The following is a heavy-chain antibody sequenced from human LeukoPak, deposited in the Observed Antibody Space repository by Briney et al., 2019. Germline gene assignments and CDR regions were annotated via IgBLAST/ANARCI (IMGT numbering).Heavy chain of an antibody. D-gene: IGHD6-19*01. Sequence: AETLSLTCTVSGGSLGSSSYHWGWLRQPPGTGLEWIGSIYYSGSTYYNPSLKSRVTISVDTSRDQFSLKLSSVTAADTAVYYCARSLDLQWLAYFDYWGQGTLVTVSS. V-gene: IGHV4-39*01. CDR2: IYYSGST. J-gene: IGHJ4*02. CDR3: ARSLDLQWLAYFDY. CDR1: GGSLGSSSYH.